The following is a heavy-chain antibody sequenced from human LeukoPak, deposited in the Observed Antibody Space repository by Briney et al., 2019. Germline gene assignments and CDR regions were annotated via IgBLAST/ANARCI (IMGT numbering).Heavy chain of an antibody. Sequence: SETLSLTCTVSGGSISNYYWSWIRQPAGKGLEWIGRIYTSGTTNYNPSLKSRVTMSVDTSKNQFSLKLSSVTAADTAVYYCARTIQSWWKDVWGKGTTVTVSS. V-gene: IGHV4-4*07. D-gene: IGHD5-18*01. CDR2: IYTSGTT. CDR3: ARTIQSWWKDV. J-gene: IGHJ6*04. CDR1: GGSISNYY.